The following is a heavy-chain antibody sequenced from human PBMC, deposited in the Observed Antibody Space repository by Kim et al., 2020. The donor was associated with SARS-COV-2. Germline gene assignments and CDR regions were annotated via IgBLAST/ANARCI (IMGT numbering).Heavy chain of an antibody. V-gene: IGHV6-1*01. D-gene: IGHD4-17*01. CDR3: ARERDYGGNSADFDY. Sequence: VAVRSRITINPDTDKNQFSLQLNSVTPEDTAVYYCARERDYGGNSADFDYWGQGTLVTVSS. J-gene: IGHJ4*02.